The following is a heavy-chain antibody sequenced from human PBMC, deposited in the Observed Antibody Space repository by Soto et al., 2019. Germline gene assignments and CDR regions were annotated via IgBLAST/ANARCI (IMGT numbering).Heavy chain of an antibody. Sequence: SETLSLTCAVSGYSIKSNYFWGWIRQPPGKGLEWIGSIYHSGSTDYNPSLKSRVTISIDTSRNQFSLILSSVSAADTAVYYCARGLVAATYYLDSWGQGALVTVSS. CDR1: GYSIKSNYF. CDR3: ARGLVAATYYLDS. D-gene: IGHD5-12*01. CDR2: IYHSGST. J-gene: IGHJ4*02. V-gene: IGHV4-38-2*01.